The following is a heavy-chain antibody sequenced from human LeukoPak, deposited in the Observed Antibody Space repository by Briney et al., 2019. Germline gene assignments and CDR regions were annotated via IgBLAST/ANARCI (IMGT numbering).Heavy chain of an antibody. Sequence: PGGSLRLSCAASGLTLCNYAMRWVRQAPRERLGWVSTISGSGVRTYYAASAKGELTISSDNSKNPLYLQMNSLSAHDTAVYFCAKGSRNGYSDTSGYADYWGPGTLGTVSS. J-gene: IGHJ4*02. CDR2: ISGSGVRT. D-gene: IGHD3-22*01. CDR1: GLTLCNYA. V-gene: IGHV3-23*01. CDR3: AKGSRNGYSDTSGYADY.